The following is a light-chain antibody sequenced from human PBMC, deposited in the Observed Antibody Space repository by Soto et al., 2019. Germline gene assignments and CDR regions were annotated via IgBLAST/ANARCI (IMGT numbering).Light chain of an antibody. CDR1: QSISSW. Sequence: DIQMTQSPSTLSASVGDRVTITCRASQSISSWLAWYQQQPGKAPKLLIYDASSLESGVPSRFSGSGSGTEFTLTISSLQPDDFATYYCQQYNSYPLTCGGGTKVEIK. CDR2: DAS. V-gene: IGKV1-5*01. J-gene: IGKJ4*01. CDR3: QQYNSYPLT.